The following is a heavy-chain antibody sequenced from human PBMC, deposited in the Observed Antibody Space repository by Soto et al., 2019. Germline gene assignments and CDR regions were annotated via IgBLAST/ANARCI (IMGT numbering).Heavy chain of an antibody. J-gene: IGHJ4*02. Sequence: GGSLRLSCAASGFTFSSYAMSWVRQAPGKGLEWVSAISGSGGSTYYADSVKGRFTISRDNTKNMLYLQMSSLRAEDTGLYYCVTGWSEFWGQGTLVTVSS. CDR1: GFTFSSYA. CDR3: VTGWSEF. V-gene: IGHV3-23*01. D-gene: IGHD2-15*01. CDR2: ISGSGGST.